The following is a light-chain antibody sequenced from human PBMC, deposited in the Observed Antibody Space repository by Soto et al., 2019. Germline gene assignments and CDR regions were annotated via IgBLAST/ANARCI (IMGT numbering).Light chain of an antibody. V-gene: IGKV1-9*01. J-gene: IGKJ3*01. CDR3: PPLNSYPPT. CDR1: QGISSY. Sequence: IQLTQSPSSLSASVGDRVTITCRASQGISSYLAWYQQKPGKAPKLLIYAASTLQSGVPSRFSGSGSGTDFTLTISSLQPEDVATYYCPPLNSYPPTFGPGTKVDIK. CDR2: AAS.